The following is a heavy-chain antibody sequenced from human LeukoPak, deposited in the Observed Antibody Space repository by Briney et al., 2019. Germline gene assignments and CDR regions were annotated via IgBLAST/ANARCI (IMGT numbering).Heavy chain of an antibody. CDR1: GFTFSDYE. J-gene: IGHJ4*02. CDR3: ARVRGSGNRLGYFDY. Sequence: PGGSLRLSYALSGFTFSDYEMKWVRQAPGRGVEWISYIGSSGSTIYYADSGKGRFTISRDNAKNSMYLQMNGLRVEDMSVYYCARVRGSGNRLGYFDYWGQGTLVTVSS. D-gene: IGHD3-10*01. CDR2: IGSSGSTI. V-gene: IGHV3-48*03.